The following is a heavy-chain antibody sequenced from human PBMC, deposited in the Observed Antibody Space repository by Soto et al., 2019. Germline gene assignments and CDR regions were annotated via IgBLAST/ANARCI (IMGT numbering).Heavy chain of an antibody. CDR1: GASVSSGDYY. D-gene: IGHD6-19*01. Sequence: QVQLQEAGPGLVKPSETLALNCSVSGASVSSGDYYWSWIRQPPGKGLEWIGSIYFSGATSYDPSLKRRVSISIDTSKNHFSLKLRSVTAADTAVYYCARVHADDSSGYYLDYWGQGLLVSVSS. CDR2: IYFSGAT. J-gene: IGHJ4*02. V-gene: IGHV4-61*03. CDR3: ARVHADDSSGYYLDY.